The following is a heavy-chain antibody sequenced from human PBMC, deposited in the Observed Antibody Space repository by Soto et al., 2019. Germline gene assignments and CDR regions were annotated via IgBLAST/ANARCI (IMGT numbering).Heavy chain of an antibody. Sequence: QITLKESGPTLAKPTQTLTLTCTFSGFSLSTSGVAVGWIRQPPGKALEWLALIYWDDDKRFSPSLKSRLTITKDTSKNQVVLTMTNMDPVDTATYYCAHRSTRYSSAWYDAFDIWGQGTMVTVSS. D-gene: IGHD6-19*01. CDR3: AHRSTRYSSAWYDAFDI. V-gene: IGHV2-5*02. CDR1: GFSLSTSGVA. CDR2: IYWDDDK. J-gene: IGHJ3*02.